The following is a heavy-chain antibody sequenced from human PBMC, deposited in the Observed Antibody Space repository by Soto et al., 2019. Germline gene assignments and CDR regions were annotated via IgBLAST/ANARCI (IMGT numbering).Heavy chain of an antibody. J-gene: IGHJ6*02. V-gene: IGHV1-46*01. D-gene: IGHD6-6*01. CDR1: GYTFTSYY. CDR3: ALIGIAARIRTGYYYGMDV. CDR2: INPSGGST. Sequence: QVQLVQSGAEVKKPGASVKVSCKASGYTFTSYYMHWVRQAPGQGLEWMGIINPSGGSTSYAQKFQGRVTMTRDTSTSTVYMELSSLRSEDTAVYYCALIGIAARIRTGYYYGMDVWGQGTTVTVSS.